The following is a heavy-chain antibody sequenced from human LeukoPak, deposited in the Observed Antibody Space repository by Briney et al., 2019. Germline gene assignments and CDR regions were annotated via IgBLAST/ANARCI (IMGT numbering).Heavy chain of an antibody. CDR1: GGSFSGYY. CDR3: ARDGSSSWYYFDY. J-gene: IGHJ4*02. Sequence: SETLSLTCAVYGGSFSGYYRSWIRQPPGKGLEWIGEINHSGSTNYNPSLKSRVTISVDTSKNQFSLKLSSVTAADTAVYYCARDGSSSWYYFDYWGQGTLVTVSS. V-gene: IGHV4-34*01. CDR2: INHSGST. D-gene: IGHD6-13*01.